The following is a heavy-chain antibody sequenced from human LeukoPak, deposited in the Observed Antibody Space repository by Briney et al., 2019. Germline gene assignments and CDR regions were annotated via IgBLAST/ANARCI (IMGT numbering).Heavy chain of an antibody. V-gene: IGHV3-48*03. CDR2: ISSSGSTI. CDR1: GFTSSSYE. CDR3: ARFEYFDWSKTGAFDI. D-gene: IGHD3-9*01. J-gene: IGHJ3*02. Sequence: PGGSLRLSCAASGFTSSSYEMNWVRQAPGRGLDWVSYISSSGSTIYYADSVKGRFTISRDNARNSLYLQMNSLRAEDTDVYYCARFEYFDWSKTGAFDIWGQGTMVTVSS.